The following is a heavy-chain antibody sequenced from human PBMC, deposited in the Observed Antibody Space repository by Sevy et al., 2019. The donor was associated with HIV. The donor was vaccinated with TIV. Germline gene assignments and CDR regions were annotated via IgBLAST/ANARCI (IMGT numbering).Heavy chain of an antibody. CDR2: IKSKTDGGTA. V-gene: IGHV3-15*01. CDR1: GFTFSNAW. CDR3: TTDGMYYDILTGYYRVVDY. J-gene: IGHJ4*02. Sequence: GGFLRLSCAGSGFTFSNAWMSWVRQAPGKGLEWVGRIKSKTDGGTADHAAPVKGRFTISRDDSKNTLYLQMNSLKTEDTAVYYCTTDGMYYDILTGYYRVVDYWGQGTLVTVSS. D-gene: IGHD3-9*01.